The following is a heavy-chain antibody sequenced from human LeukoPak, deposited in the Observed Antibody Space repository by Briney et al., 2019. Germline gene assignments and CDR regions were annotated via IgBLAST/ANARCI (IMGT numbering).Heavy chain of an antibody. V-gene: IGHV3-23*01. CDR3: AKDLSVWYSSSWYGTYYGMDV. D-gene: IGHD6-13*01. J-gene: IGHJ6*02. Sequence: GGSLRLSCAASGFTFSSYAMSWVRQAPGKGLEWVSAISGSGGSTYYADSVKGRFTVSRDNSKNTLYLQMNSLRAEDTAVYYCAKDLSVWYSSSWYGTYYGMDVWGQGTTVTVSS. CDR2: ISGSGGST. CDR1: GFTFSSYA.